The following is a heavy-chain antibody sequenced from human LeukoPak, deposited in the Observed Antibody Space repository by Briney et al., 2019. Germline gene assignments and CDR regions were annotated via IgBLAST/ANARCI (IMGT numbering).Heavy chain of an antibody. Sequence: PGGSLRLSPADSGFTFSSYEMNWVGQAPGEGRVWVSYISSSGSTIYYADSVKGRFTIPRANAKNSLYLQMNSLRAEDTAVYYCAREYSSSSVFDGDYWGQGTLVTVSS. CDR2: ISSSGSTI. J-gene: IGHJ4*02. CDR1: GFTFSSYE. D-gene: IGHD6-6*01. V-gene: IGHV3-48*03. CDR3: AREYSSSSVFDGDY.